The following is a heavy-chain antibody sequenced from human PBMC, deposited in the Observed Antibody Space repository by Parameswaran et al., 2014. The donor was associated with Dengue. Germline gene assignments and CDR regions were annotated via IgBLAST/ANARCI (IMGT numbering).Heavy chain of an antibody. V-gene: IGHV4-31*02. CDR2: IYYSGST. D-gene: IGHD2-21*01. Sequence: RWIRQPPGKGLEWIGYIYYSGSTYYNPSLKSRVTISVDTSKNQFSLKLSSVTAADTAVYYCARDKHTENIGGMDVWGQGTTVTVSS. J-gene: IGHJ6*02. CDR3: ARDKHTENIGGMDV.